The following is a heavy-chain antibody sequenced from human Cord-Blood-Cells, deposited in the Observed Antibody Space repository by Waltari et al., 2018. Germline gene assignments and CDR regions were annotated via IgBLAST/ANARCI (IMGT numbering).Heavy chain of an antibody. CDR1: GFTSSTPL. CDR2: IRYEGSNK. Sequence: QVQLVESGGGGVQPGGSRRLTCAASGFTSSTPLMHSLRQAPGKGLEWVAFIRYEGSNKYYADSVKGRFTISRDNSKNTLYLQMNSLRAEDTAVYYCAKVEYSSSSAFDIWGQGTMVTVSS. D-gene: IGHD6-6*01. J-gene: IGHJ3*02. CDR3: AKVEYSSSSAFDI. V-gene: IGHV3-30*02.